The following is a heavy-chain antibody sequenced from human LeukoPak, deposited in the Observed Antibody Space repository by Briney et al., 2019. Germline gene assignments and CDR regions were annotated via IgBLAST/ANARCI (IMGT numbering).Heavy chain of an antibody. CDR2: VSYDGSNK. D-gene: IGHD2-15*01. Sequence: GGSLRLSCAATGFTFSNFAMHWVRQAPGKGLEWVAVVSYDGSNKYYADSVKGRFTISRDNSKNTLYLQMNSLRAEDTAVYYCARAEGYCSGGSCSFGWFDPWGQGTLVTVSS. J-gene: IGHJ5*02. CDR1: GFTFSNFA. CDR3: ARAEGYCSGGSCSFGWFDP. V-gene: IGHV3-30*03.